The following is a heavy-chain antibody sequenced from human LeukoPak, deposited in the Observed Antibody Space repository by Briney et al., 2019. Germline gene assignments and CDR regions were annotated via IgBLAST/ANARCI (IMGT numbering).Heavy chain of an antibody. CDR1: GYSISSGYY. Sequence: KPSETLSHTCAVSGYSISSGYYWGWIRQPPGKGLVWIGSIYHSGSTYYNPSLKSRVTISVDTSKNQFSLKLSSVTAADTAVYYCARHTGRYYFDYWGQGTLVTVSS. CDR2: IYHSGST. V-gene: IGHV4-38-2*01. D-gene: IGHD3-10*01. J-gene: IGHJ4*02. CDR3: ARHTGRYYFDY.